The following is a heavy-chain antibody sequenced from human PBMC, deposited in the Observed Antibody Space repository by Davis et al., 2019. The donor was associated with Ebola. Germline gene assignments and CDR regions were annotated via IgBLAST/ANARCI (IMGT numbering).Heavy chain of an antibody. CDR1: GYSFTTYW. V-gene: IGHV5-10-1*01. CDR3: ARPTYYYDSSGYYRRKDDAFDI. Sequence: GESLKISCKGSGYSFTTYWISWVRQMPGKGLEWMGRIDPSDSYTNYSPSFQGHVTISADKSISTAYLQWSSLKASDTAMYYCARPTYYYDSSGYYRRKDDAFDIWGQGTIVTVSS. J-gene: IGHJ3*02. D-gene: IGHD3-22*01. CDR2: IDPSDSYT.